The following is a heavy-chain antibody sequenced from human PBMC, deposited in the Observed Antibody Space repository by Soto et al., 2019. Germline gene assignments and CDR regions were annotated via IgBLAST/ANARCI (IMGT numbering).Heavy chain of an antibody. D-gene: IGHD2-2*01. Sequence: ASVKVSCKASGYTFTSYGISWVRQAPGQGLEWMGWISSYNGNTNYAQKVQGRVNMTTDTSTSTTYMELRSLRSDDTAVYYCARGPRYCSTTSCFSGVTWFDPWG. V-gene: IGHV1-18*04. CDR1: GYTFTSYG. CDR3: ARGPRYCSTTSCFSGVTWFDP. J-gene: IGHJ5*02. CDR2: ISSYNGNT.